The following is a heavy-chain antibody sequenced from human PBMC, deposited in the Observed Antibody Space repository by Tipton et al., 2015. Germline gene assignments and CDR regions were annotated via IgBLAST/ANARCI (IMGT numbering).Heavy chain of an antibody. D-gene: IGHD4-17*01. V-gene: IGHV3-21*01. J-gene: IGHJ6*02. CDR3: ARPSVTTNYYGMDV. CDR1: GFTFSSYS. CDR2: ISSSSSHI. Sequence: SLRLSCAASGFTFSSYSMNWVRQAPGKGLEWVSAISSSSSHIYYADSVKGRFTISRDNAKNSLYLQMNSLRAEDTAVYYCARPSVTTNYYGMDVWGQRTTVTVSS.